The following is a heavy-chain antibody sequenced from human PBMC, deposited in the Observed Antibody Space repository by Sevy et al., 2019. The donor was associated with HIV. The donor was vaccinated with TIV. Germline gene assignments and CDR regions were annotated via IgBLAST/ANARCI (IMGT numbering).Heavy chain of an antibody. CDR3: ARGRGYSYGKMTDY. D-gene: IGHD5-18*01. J-gene: IGHJ4*02. CDR1: GYTFTSYD. V-gene: IGHV1-8*03. Sequence: ASVKVSCKASGYTFTSYDINWVRQATGQGLEWMGWMNPNSGNTGYAQKFQGRVTITRNTSISTAYMELSSLRSEDTAVYYCARGRGYSYGKMTDYWGQGTLVTISS. CDR2: MNPNSGNT.